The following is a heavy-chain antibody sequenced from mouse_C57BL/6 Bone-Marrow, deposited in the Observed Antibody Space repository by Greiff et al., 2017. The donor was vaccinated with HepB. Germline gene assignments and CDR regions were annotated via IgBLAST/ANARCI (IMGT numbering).Heavy chain of an antibody. CDR2: IDPETGGT. V-gene: IGHV1-15*01. Sequence: QVQLQQSGAELVRPGASVTLSCKASGYTFTDYEMHWVKQTPVRGLEWIGAIDPETGGTAYNQKFKGKAILTADKSSSTAYMELRSLTSEDSAVYYCTRAPRGDGYYSFDYWGQGTTLTVSS. J-gene: IGHJ2*01. CDR3: TRAPRGDGYYSFDY. CDR1: GYTFTDYE. D-gene: IGHD2-3*01.